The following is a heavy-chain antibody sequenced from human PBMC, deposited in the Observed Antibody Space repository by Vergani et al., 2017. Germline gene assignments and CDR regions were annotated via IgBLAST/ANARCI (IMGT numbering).Heavy chain of an antibody. J-gene: IGHJ4*02. CDR3: ARQWNYFDY. V-gene: IGHV4-59*08. D-gene: IGHD5-12*01. Sequence: QVQLQESGPGLVKPSETLSLTCTVSGGSISSYYWSWIRQPPGKGLEWIGEINHSGSTNYNPSLKSRVTISVDTSKNQFSLKLSSVTAADTAVYYCARQWNYFDYWGQGTLVTVSS. CDR1: GGSISSYY. CDR2: INHSGST.